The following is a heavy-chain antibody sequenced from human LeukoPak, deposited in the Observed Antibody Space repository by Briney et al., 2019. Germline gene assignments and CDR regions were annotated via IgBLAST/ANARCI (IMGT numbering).Heavy chain of an antibody. J-gene: IGHJ6*02. V-gene: IGHV1-2*02. CDR2: INPNSGGT. Sequence: ASVKVSCKASGYTFTGYYMHWVRQAPGQGLEWMGWINPNSGGTNYAQKFQGRGTMTRDTSISTAYMELSRLRSDDTAVYYCASESPPLDYDFWSGYYSSSGYYYGMDVWGQGTTVTVSS. CDR3: ASESPPLDYDFWSGYYSSSGYYYGMDV. D-gene: IGHD3-3*01. CDR1: GYTFTGYY.